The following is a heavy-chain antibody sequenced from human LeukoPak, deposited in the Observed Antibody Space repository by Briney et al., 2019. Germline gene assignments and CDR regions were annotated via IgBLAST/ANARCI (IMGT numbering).Heavy chain of an antibody. J-gene: IGHJ4*02. CDR3: AKDRYYDNTGDHYESEY. CDR1: GFTVSSNY. CDR2: IYSGGST. D-gene: IGHD3-22*01. V-gene: IGHV3-53*01. Sequence: GGSLRLSCAASGFTVSSNYMSWVRQAPGKGLEWVSVIYSGGSTYYADSVTGRFTISRDNSKNTLYLQMNSLRAEDTAVYYCAKDRYYDNTGDHYESEYWGQGTLVTVSS.